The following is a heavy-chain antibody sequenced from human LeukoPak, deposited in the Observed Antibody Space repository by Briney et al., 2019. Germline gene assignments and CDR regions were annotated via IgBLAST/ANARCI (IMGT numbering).Heavy chain of an antibody. D-gene: IGHD6-19*01. CDR2: IYYSGGT. CDR1: GGSISSYY. Sequence: SETLSLTCTVSGGSISSYYWSWIRQPPGKGLEWVGYIYYSGGTNSNPSLRSRETISADTAKNQFTLKLSALTAADTAVYYCARGSVAGTRGLSEFDYWGQGTLVTVSS. CDR3: ARGSVAGTRGLSEFDY. J-gene: IGHJ4*02. V-gene: IGHV4-59*01.